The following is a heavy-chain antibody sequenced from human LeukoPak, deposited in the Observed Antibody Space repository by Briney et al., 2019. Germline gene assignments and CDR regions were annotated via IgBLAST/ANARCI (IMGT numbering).Heavy chain of an antibody. CDR1: GYTFTSYD. Sequence: ASVKVSCKASGYTFTSYDINWVRQATGQGLEWMGWMNPNSGNTGYAQKFQGRVTMTRNTSISTAYMELSSLRSEDTAVYYCARGVAEGWENYSYYSYMDVWGKGPTVTVSS. D-gene: IGHD1-26*01. CDR3: ARGVAEGWENYSYYSYMDV. CDR2: MNPNSGNT. J-gene: IGHJ6*03. V-gene: IGHV1-8*01.